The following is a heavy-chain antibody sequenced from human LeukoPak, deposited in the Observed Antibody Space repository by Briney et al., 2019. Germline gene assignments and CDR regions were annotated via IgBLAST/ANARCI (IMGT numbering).Heavy chain of an antibody. CDR1: GYNSADYY. V-gene: IGHV1-2*02. Sequence: GASVKVSCKAPGYNSADYYIHWVRQAPGQGLEWMGWIKPDSGGTDYAQRFHGRVTMTRDTSISTAYMEVSSLRSEDTAVYYCARGSPSSTSAADYWGQGTLVTVSS. CDR3: ARGSPSSTSAADY. J-gene: IGHJ4*02. D-gene: IGHD2-2*01. CDR2: IKPDSGGT.